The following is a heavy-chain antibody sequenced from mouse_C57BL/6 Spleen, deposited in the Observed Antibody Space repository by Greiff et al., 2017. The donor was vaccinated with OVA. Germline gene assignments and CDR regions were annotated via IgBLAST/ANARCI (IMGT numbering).Heavy chain of an antibody. Sequence: EVQLQQSGPELVKPGASVKISCKASGYTFTDYYMNWVKQSHGQSLEWIGDINPNNGGTSYNQKFKGKATLTVDKSSSTAYMELSSLTSVDSAVYYCARGGAPFAYWGQGTLVTVSA. J-gene: IGHJ3*01. V-gene: IGHV1-26*01. CDR2: INPNNGGT. CDR3: ARGGAPFAY. CDR1: GYTFTDYY.